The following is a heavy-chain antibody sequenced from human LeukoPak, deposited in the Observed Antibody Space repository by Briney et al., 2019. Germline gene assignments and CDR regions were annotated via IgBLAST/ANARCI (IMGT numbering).Heavy chain of an antibody. J-gene: IGHJ4*02. CDR3: ARSVDKGTVDY. CDR1: GFSFSSW. D-gene: IGHD5-12*01. CDR2: INQDGGET. V-gene: IGHV3-7*03. Sequence: GGSLRLSCAASGFSFSSWMASVRQAPGQGLEWVANINQDGGETYYVDSVQGRFTISRDNAKNSLFLQMNSLRAEDTAVYCARSVDKGTVDYWGQGTLVTVSS.